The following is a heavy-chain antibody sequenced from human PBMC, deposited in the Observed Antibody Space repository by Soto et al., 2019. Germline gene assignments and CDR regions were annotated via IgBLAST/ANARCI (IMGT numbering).Heavy chain of an antibody. CDR1: GSNFTNYW. Sequence: GESLKISCKGSGSNFTNYWIGWVRQMPGKGLEWMGIIYPGDSDTKYSPSFRGQVTISADKSISAADLQWSSLKASDTAMYYCARQEGATVLFSDGMDVWGQGTTVTVSS. CDR2: IYPGDSDT. D-gene: IGHD1-26*01. V-gene: IGHV5-51*01. J-gene: IGHJ6*02. CDR3: ARQEGATVLFSDGMDV.